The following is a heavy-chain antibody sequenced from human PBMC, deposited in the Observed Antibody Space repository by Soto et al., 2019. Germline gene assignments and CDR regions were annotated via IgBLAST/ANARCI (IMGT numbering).Heavy chain of an antibody. V-gene: IGHV3-66*01. D-gene: IGHD6-19*01. Sequence: PGGSLRLSCAASGFTVSSNYMSWVRQAPGKGLEWVSVIYSGGSTYYADSVKGRFTISRDNSKNTLYLQMNSLRAEDTAVYYCARDRTSSGWLTGYYGMDVWGQGTTVTVSS. CDR3: ARDRTSSGWLTGYYGMDV. CDR2: IYSGGST. CDR1: GFTVSSNY. J-gene: IGHJ6*02.